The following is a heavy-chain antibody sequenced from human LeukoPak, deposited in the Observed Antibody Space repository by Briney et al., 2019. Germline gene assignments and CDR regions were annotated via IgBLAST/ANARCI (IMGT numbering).Heavy chain of an antibody. D-gene: IGHD5-18*01. J-gene: IGHJ4*02. CDR2: IDPSDSET. CDR3: ARQTAMGRSVDY. Sequence: GESLKISCKASGYSFTSYWIGWVRQMPGKGLEWMGIIDPSDSETRYTPSFQGQVTISVDKSLTTAYLQWNALKAAYTAMYYCARQTAMGRSVDYWGQGTLVTVSS. V-gene: IGHV5-51*01. CDR1: GYSFTSYW.